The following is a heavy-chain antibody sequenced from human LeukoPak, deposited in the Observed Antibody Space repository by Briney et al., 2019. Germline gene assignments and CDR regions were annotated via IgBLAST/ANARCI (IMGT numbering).Heavy chain of an antibody. CDR3: AKELDTMFFDY. CDR2: AGWAGSTT. Sequence: GGSLRLSCATSGFNFDRYTIHWVRQAPGKGLEWVSLAGWAGSTTFYSDSVRGRFTISRDSGRKSVYLQMNSLTTDDTAFYFCAKELDTMFFDYWGQGALVTVFS. J-gene: IGHJ4*02. V-gene: IGHV3-43*01. D-gene: IGHD3-10*02. CDR1: GFNFDRYT.